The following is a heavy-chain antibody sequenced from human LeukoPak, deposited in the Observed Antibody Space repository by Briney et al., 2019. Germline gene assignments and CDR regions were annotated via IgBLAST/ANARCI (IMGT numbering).Heavy chain of an antibody. V-gene: IGHV3-23*01. CDR3: AKDIQWLVPGYFDY. CDR1: GFTFSSYA. J-gene: IGHJ4*02. D-gene: IGHD6-19*01. Sequence: GGSLRLSCAASGFTFSSYAMSWVRQAPGKGLEWVSAISASGDNTYYADSVKGRFTISRDNSKNTLYMQMNSLRAEDTAVYYRAKDIQWLVPGYFDYWGQGTLVTVSS. CDR2: ISASGDNT.